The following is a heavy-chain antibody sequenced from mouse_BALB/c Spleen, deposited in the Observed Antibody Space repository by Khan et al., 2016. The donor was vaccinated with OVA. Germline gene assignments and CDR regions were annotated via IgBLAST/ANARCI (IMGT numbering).Heavy chain of an antibody. V-gene: IGHV2-3*01. J-gene: IGHJ4*01. CDR2: IWGDGNT. Sequence: QVQLKQSGPGLVAPSESLSITCTVSGFSLDSFGVNWVRQPPGKGLEWLGVIWGDGNTNYHSGLKSRLTINKENSKSQVFLRLNSLQTYDTATYYCANFTPHYYSVETWGPGTSVTLSS. CDR3: ANFTPHYYSVET. CDR1: GFSLDSFG. D-gene: IGHD1-1*01.